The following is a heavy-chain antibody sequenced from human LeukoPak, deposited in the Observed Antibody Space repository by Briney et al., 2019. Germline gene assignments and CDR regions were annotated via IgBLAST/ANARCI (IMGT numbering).Heavy chain of an antibody. V-gene: IGHV3-23*01. CDR1: EFIFSGYV. CDR2: ISGSGADT. J-gene: IGHJ6*04. CDR3: AKRRGFYNGMDV. Sequence: GGSLRLSCAASEFIFSGYVMSWVRQAPGKGLEWVSAISGSGADTYYADFVKGRFTISRDNSKNTLYLQMNSLRVEDTAVYYCAKRRGFYNGMDVWGTGTTVTVSS.